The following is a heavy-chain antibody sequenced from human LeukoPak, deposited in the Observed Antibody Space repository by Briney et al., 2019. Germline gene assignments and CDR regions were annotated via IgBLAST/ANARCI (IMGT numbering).Heavy chain of an antibody. CDR1: GFTFKSYA. CDR2: ISGSAGST. J-gene: IGHJ4*02. D-gene: IGHD4-17*01. CDR3: ATHSYGDYLRFDY. Sequence: QPGGSLRLSCAASGFTFKSYAMTWVRQAPGKGLEWVSGISGSAGSTYYADAVKGRFTISRYNSKNTLYLQMNSLRAEDTAVYYCATHSYGDYLRFDYWGQGTLVTVSS. V-gene: IGHV3-23*01.